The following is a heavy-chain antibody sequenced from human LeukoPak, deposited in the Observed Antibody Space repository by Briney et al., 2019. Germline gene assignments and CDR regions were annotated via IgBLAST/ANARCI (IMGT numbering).Heavy chain of an antibody. Sequence: ASVKVSCKASGYTFTSYDINWVRQATGQGLEWMGWMNPNSGNTGYAQKFQGRVTMTRNTSISTAYMELSSLRSEDTAVYYCARVDAWFGELFSWYFDLWGRGTLVTVSS. CDR3: ARVDAWFGELFSWYFDL. CDR1: GYTFTSYD. V-gene: IGHV1-8*01. J-gene: IGHJ2*01. D-gene: IGHD3-10*01. CDR2: MNPNSGNT.